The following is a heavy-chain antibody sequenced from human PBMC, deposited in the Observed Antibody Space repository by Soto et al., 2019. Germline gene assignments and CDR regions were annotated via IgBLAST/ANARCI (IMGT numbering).Heavy chain of an antibody. CDR3: ARNPWWLGMVRGVIFKVVDF. D-gene: IGHD3-10*01. Sequence: ASVKVSCKASGYTFTSYGISWVRQAPGQGLEWMGWISAYNGNTNYAQKLQGRVTMTTDTSTSTAYMELRSLRSDDTAVYYCARNPWWLGMVRGVIFKVVDFWGKGSSVTGSS. CDR2: ISAYNGNT. V-gene: IGHV1-18*01. J-gene: IGHJ6*04. CDR1: GYTFTSYG.